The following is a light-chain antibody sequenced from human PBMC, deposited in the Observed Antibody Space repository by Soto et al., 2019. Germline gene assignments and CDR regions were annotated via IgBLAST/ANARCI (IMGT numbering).Light chain of an antibody. Sequence: DIQMTQSPSILSASVGDRVTISCWASQSISSWLAWYQQKPGKAPNLLIFDASTLETGVPSRFSGSEAETEFTLTISGLQPDDFATYYCQQYNSYPWTFGQGTKVEIK. J-gene: IGKJ1*01. CDR3: QQYNSYPWT. V-gene: IGKV1-5*01. CDR2: DAS. CDR1: QSISSW.